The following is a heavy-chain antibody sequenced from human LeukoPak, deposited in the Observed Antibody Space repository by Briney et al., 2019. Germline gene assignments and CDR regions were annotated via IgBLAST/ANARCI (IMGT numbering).Heavy chain of an antibody. J-gene: IGHJ4*02. CDR1: GDSISSSKKY. CDR2: IYYSGST. CDR3: ARGYSYAH. V-gene: IGHV4-39*07. D-gene: IGHD5-18*01. Sequence: SETLSLTCTVSGDSISSSKKYWGWVRQPPGKGLEWIGSIYYSGSTYYNPSLKSRVTISVDTSKNQFSLKLSSVTAADTAVYYCARGYSYAHWGQGTLVTVSS.